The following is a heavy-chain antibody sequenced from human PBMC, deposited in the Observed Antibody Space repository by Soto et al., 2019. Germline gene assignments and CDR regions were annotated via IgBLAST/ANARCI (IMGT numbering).Heavy chain of an antibody. CDR1: EAPSAAML. CDR2: IIPIFGTA. V-gene: IGHV1-69*13. CDR3: AREGGDITGNTSPLFWFDP. Sequence: SVRSPARLLEAPSAAMLSAGGDRPLGQGLEWMGGIIPIFGTANYAQKFQGRVTITADESTSTAYMELSSLRSEDTAVYYCAREGGDITGNTSPLFWFDPWGQGTLVTVSS. D-gene: IGHD1-20*01. J-gene: IGHJ5*02.